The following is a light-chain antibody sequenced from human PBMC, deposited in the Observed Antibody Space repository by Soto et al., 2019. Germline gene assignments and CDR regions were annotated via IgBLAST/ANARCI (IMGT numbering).Light chain of an antibody. Sequence: EIVMTQSPATLSVSPGERATLSCRASQSVSSSYLAWYQQKPGQAPRPRIYGASSRATGIPDRFSGSGSGTDFTLTISRLEPEDFAVDYCQQYGSSPTFGQGTRLEIK. V-gene: IGKV3-20*01. CDR3: QQYGSSPT. CDR2: GAS. CDR1: QSVSSSY. J-gene: IGKJ5*01.